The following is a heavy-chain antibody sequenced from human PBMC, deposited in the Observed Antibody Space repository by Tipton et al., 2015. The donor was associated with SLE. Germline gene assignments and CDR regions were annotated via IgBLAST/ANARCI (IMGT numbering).Heavy chain of an antibody. CDR1: GGSISSGGYS. CDR3: ARSSGDSLYYFNY. D-gene: IGHD2-15*01. CDR2: IFHSGTT. Sequence: TLSLTCAVSGGSISSGGYSWSWIRQPPGKGLEWVGFIFHSGTTYYNPSLKSRVSISVDRSKNHLTPMLTSVTAADTAVYYCARSSGDSLYYFNYWGQGALVTVSS. J-gene: IGHJ4*02. V-gene: IGHV4-30-2*01.